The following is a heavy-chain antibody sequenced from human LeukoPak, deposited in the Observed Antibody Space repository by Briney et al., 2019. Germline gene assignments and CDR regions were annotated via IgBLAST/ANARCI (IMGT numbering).Heavy chain of an antibody. CDR3: ARRRGMALGVTKYYYYYMDV. CDR1: GGSFSGYY. D-gene: IGHD1-26*01. Sequence: SETLSLTCAVYGGSFSGYYWSWIRQPPGKGLEWIGEINHGGSTNYNPSLKSRVTISVDTSKNQFSLKLSSVTAADTAVYYCARRRGMALGVTKYYYYYMDVWGKGTTVTVSS. V-gene: IGHV4-34*01. CDR2: INHGGST. J-gene: IGHJ6*03.